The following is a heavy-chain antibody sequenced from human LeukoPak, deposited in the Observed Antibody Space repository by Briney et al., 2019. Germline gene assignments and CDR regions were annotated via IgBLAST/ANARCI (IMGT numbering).Heavy chain of an antibody. V-gene: IGHV3-66*01. Sequence: GGSLRLSCAVSGFTVNNNYMSWVRQAPGKGLEWVSVIYSGGSTYYADSVKGRFTISRDNSKSTLYLQMNSLRAEDTAVYYCARIPAANGRFWFDPWGQGTRVTVSS. D-gene: IGHD2-2*01. CDR2: IYSGGST. CDR1: GFTVNNNY. J-gene: IGHJ5*02. CDR3: ARIPAANGRFWFDP.